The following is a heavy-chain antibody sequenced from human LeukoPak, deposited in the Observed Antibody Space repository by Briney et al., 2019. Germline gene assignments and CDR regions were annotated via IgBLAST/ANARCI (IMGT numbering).Heavy chain of an antibody. CDR2: IYHSGST. V-gene: IGHV4-30-2*01. D-gene: IGHD3-10*01. CDR1: GGSISSGGYS. J-gene: IGHJ5*02. CDR3: ARGGEWFGELEGNWFDP. Sequence: SQTLSLTCAVSGGSISSGGYSWSWIRQPPGKGLEWIGYIYHSGSTYYNPSLKSRVTISVDRSKNQFSLKLRSVTAADTAVYYCARGGEWFGELEGNWFDPWGQGTLVTVSS.